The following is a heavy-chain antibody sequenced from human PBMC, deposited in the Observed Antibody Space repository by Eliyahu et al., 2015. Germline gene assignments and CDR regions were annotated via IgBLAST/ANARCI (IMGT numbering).Heavy chain of an antibody. J-gene: IGHJ4*02. CDR1: GXTFSTYG. D-gene: IGHD6-6*01. CDR2: TSYDGSNK. V-gene: IGHV3-30*18. Sequence: QVQLVESGGGVVQPGRSLRLSCAAXGXTFSTYGXHWVRQAPGKGLEWVXVTSYDGSNKYYEDSTKGRFTISRDNSKNTLYLQMNSLRTEDTGVYYCAKGLGGSSSPSPFDYWGQGTLVIVSS. CDR3: AKGLGGSSSPSPFDY.